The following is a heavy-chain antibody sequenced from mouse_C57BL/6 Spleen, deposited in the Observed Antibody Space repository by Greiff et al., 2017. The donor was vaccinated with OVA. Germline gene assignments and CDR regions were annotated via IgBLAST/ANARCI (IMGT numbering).Heavy chain of an antibody. CDR3: RTGTRFAY. CDR2: IYPSDSET. CDR1: GYTFTSYW. Sequence: VQLQQPGAELVRPGSSVKLSCKASGYTFTSYWMDWVKQRPGQGLECIGNIYPSDSETHYNQKFKDKATLTVDKSSSTAYMQLSSLTSEDSAVYYCRTGTRFAYWGQGTLVTVSA. J-gene: IGHJ3*01. D-gene: IGHD4-1*01. V-gene: IGHV1-61*01.